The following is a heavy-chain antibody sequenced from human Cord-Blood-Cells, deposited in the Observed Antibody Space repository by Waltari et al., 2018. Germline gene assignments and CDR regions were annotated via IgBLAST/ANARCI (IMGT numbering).Heavy chain of an antibody. V-gene: IGHV4-39*01. CDR1: GGSISSSSSY. CDR2: IYYSAST. CDR3: ARTLGGSYYAFDI. J-gene: IGHJ3*02. Sequence: QLQLQESGPGLVKPSETLSLTCTVSGGSISSSSSYWGWIRQPPGKGLEWIGCIYYSASTDYNPSLKSRVTISVDTSKNQFSLKLSSVTAADTAVYYCARTLGGSYYAFDIWGQGTMVTVSS. D-gene: IGHD1-26*01.